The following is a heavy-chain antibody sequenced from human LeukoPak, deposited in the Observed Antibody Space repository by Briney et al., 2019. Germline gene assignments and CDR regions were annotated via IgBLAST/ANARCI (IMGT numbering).Heavy chain of an antibody. J-gene: IGHJ5*02. CDR1: GFSFSTRGVG. CDR2: IYWDDSK. D-gene: IGHD3-3*01. Sequence: SGPTLVNPTQTLTLTCTFSGFSFSTRGVGVGWIRQPPGRALEWLALIYWDDSKLYSPSLKSRLTITKDTSKNQVVLSMTNMDPVDTATYYCAHSGWYYDFWSGYPFDPWGLGTLVTVSS. V-gene: IGHV2-5*02. CDR3: AHSGWYYDFWSGYPFDP.